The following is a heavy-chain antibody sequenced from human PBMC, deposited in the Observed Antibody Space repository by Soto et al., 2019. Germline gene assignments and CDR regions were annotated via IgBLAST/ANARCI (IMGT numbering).Heavy chain of an antibody. V-gene: IGHV4-59*01. CDR3: ARGWVEWLFPYYYYYGMDV. D-gene: IGHD3-3*01. CDR1: GGSISSYY. J-gene: IGHJ6*02. CDR2: IYYSGST. Sequence: SETLSLTCTVSGGSISSYYWSWIRQPPGKGLEWIGYIYYSGSTNYNPSLKSRVTISVDTSKNQFSLKLSSVTAADTAVYYCARGWVEWLFPYYYYYGMDVWGQGTTVTVSS.